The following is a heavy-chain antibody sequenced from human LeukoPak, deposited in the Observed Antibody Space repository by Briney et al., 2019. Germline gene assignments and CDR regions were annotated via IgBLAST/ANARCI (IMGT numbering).Heavy chain of an antibody. CDR3: ARDQRGDPTDY. CDR2: ISANSDTK. Sequence: GGSLRLSCAASGFRFSDYAMNWFRQAPGKGLEWVSYISANSDTKRYADSLKGRITISRDKAQNSLYLQIDSLRAEDTALYYFARDQRGDPTDYWGQGSLGVVSS. D-gene: IGHD2-21*01. V-gene: IGHV3-48*01. J-gene: IGHJ4*02. CDR1: GFRFSDYA.